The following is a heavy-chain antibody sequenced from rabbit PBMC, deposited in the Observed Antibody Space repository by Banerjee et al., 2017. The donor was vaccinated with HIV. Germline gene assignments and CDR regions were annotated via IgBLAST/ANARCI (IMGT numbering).Heavy chain of an antibody. J-gene: IGHJ6*01. Sequence: QDQLVESGGGLVKPEGSLTLTCKASGFYFSDRDVMCWVRQPPGKGMQWIACINTYTGKPVYATWAKGRFTSTRTSSTTVTLQMTSLTAADTATYFCARDLASVVGWNFGFWGPGTLVNV. CDR2: INTYTGKP. CDR3: ARDLASVVGWNFGF. D-gene: IGHD1-1*01. CDR1: GFYFSDRDV. V-gene: IGHV1S45*01.